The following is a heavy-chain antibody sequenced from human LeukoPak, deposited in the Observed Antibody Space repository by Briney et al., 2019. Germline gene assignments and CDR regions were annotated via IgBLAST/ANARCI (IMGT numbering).Heavy chain of an antibody. CDR1: GGSISSYY. CDR3: ARDRGDFLFDY. V-gene: IGHV4-59*01. D-gene: IGHD2-21*02. Sequence: PSETLPLTCTVSGGSISSYYWSWIRQPPGKGLEWIGYIYYSGSTNYNPSLKSRVTISVDTSKNQFSLKLSSVTAADTAVYYCARDRGDFLFDYWGQGTLVTVSS. CDR2: IYYSGST. J-gene: IGHJ4*02.